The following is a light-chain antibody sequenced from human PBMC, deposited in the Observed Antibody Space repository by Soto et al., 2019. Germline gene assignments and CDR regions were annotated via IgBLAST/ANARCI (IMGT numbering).Light chain of an antibody. CDR3: QQFDNLLLYT. V-gene: IGKV1-33*01. Sequence: DIQMTQSPSSLSASVGDRVIITCQASQDINNYLNWYQHKPGKAPNLLIYDASYLETGVPSRFSGSGSGTNFTFTISSLQPQDVATYYCQQFDNLLLYTFGQGTKLEIK. CDR2: DAS. CDR1: QDINNY. J-gene: IGKJ2*01.